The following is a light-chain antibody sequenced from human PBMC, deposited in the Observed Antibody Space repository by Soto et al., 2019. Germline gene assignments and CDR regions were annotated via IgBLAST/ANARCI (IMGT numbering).Light chain of an antibody. V-gene: IGKV2-30*01. CDR1: QSLAYSDGNTY. CDR3: MQGTHWPPYT. CDR2: KVS. J-gene: IGKJ2*01. Sequence: DVVMTQPPLSLPVTLGQPASISCRSSQSLAYSDGNTYLNWFQQRPGQSPRRLIYKVSNRDSGVPDRCSGSGSGTDFTLKISRVEAEDVGVYYCMQGTHWPPYTFGQGTKLEIK.